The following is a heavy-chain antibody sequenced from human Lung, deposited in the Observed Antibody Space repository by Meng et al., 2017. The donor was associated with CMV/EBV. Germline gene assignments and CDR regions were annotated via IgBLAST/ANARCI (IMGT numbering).Heavy chain of an antibody. CDR2: ITYTCNAI. CDR3: ARGSNWGGSH. CDR1: GFTLSGYH. D-gene: IGHD7-27*01. J-gene: IGHJ3*01. Sequence: FCAASGFTLSGYHMSLIRQASGKGLEWLSYITYTCNAIYYADSVKGRFTVSRDNAKNSLYMQMNNLRAEDTDVYYCARGSNWGGSHWGQGAMVTVSS. V-gene: IGHV3-11*01.